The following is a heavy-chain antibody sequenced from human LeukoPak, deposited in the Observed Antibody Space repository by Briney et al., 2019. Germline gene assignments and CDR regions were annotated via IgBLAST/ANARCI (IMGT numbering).Heavy chain of an antibody. CDR3: ARVGRYFDAFDI. D-gene: IGHD1-26*01. V-gene: IGHV3-72*01. J-gene: IGHJ3*02. CDR1: GFTFSDHY. Sequence: GGSLRLSCAASGFTFSDHYMDWVRQAPGKGLEWVGRTRIKANSYTTEYAASVKGRFSISRDDSKNSLYLQMNSLKTEDTAVYYCARVGRYFDAFDIWGQGTMVTVSS. CDR2: TRIKANSYTT.